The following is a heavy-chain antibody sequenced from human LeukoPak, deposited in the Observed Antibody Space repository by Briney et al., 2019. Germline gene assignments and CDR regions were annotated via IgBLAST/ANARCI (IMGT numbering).Heavy chain of an antibody. CDR3: AKGRAYSSTSCFDY. D-gene: IGHD2-2*01. J-gene: IGHJ4*02. CDR1: GFTFSSFA. CDR2: ISGSGGST. Sequence: GGSLRLSCAASGFTFSSFAMSWVRQAPGKGLEWVSAISGSGGSTYYADSVKGRFTISRDKSRNTLYLQMDSLRAEDTAVYYCAKGRAYSSTSCFDYWGQGTLVTVSS. V-gene: IGHV3-23*01.